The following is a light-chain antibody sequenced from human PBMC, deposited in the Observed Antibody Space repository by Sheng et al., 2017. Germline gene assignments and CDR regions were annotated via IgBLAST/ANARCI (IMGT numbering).Light chain of an antibody. J-gene: IGLJ2*01. CDR1: SSNIGAGYD. CDR3: QSYDSSLSVVV. CDR2: GNN. Sequence: QSVLTQPPSVSGAPGQRVTISCTGSSSNIGAGYDVHWYQQLPQTAPKLLIFGNNNRPSGVPGRFSGSKSGTSASLAITGLQTEDEADYYCQSYDSSLSVVVFGGGTKLTVL. V-gene: IGLV1-40*01.